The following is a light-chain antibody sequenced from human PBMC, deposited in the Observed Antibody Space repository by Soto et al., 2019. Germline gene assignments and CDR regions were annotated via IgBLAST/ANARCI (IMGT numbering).Light chain of an antibody. CDR3: QQYNNWPPLLT. CDR2: DVS. Sequence: EIVMTQSPATLSVSPGERATLSCRTSQSVSSNLAWYQQKPGQAPRLLIYDVSIRATGIPARFNGSGSGTEFTLTISSLQSEDFAVYYCQQYNNWPPLLTFGGGTKVDIK. J-gene: IGKJ4*01. CDR1: QSVSSN. V-gene: IGKV3-15*01.